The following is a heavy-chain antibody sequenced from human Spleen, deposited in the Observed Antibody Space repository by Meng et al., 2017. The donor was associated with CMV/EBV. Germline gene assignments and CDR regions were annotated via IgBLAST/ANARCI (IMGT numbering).Heavy chain of an antibody. CDR1: GFPFIDHY. CDR2: SRNKVNSYTT. Sequence: SGFPFIDHYMDWVRQAPGKGLEWVGRSRNKVNSYTTEYAASAKGRFTISRDDSKTSLYLQMNSLKTEDTAVYYCARLSTSGAGKYFDYWGQGTLVTVSS. D-gene: IGHD1-1*01. J-gene: IGHJ4*02. V-gene: IGHV3-72*01. CDR3: ARLSTSGAGKYFDY.